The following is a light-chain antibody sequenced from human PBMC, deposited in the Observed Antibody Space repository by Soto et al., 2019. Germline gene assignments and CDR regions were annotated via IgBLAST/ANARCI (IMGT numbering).Light chain of an antibody. CDR2: KVS. J-gene: IGKJ4*01. V-gene: IGKV2-30*02. CDR1: QSLVHSDGIAY. Sequence: DVVMTQSPLSLPVTLGQPASISCRSNQSLVHSDGIAYFSWFQQRPGRSPRRLIYKVSSRDSGVPARFSGSRSGTEFTLTINSLQSEDFAVYYCQRYNNWPLTFGGGTKVDIK. CDR3: QRYNNWPLT.